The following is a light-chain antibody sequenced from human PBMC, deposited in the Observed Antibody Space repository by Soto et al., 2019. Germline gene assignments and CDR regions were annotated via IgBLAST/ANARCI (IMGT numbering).Light chain of an antibody. J-gene: IGKJ2*01. CDR3: QSADT. CDR2: LAS. Sequence: IRLTQSPSSLSASVGDRVTITCRTSQSISKSLNWYKQKGGKAPKLLIYLASTLQSGVPSRFSGSGSGTDFSLSISSLQPEDFATYYCQSADTFGQGTKLEIK. CDR1: QSISKS. V-gene: IGKV1-39*01.